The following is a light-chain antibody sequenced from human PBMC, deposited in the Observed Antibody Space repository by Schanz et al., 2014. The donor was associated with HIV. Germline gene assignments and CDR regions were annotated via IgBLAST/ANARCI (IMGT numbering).Light chain of an antibody. CDR3: QHRSSWPYT. V-gene: IGKV3D-20*02. J-gene: IGKJ4*02. CDR2: GAS. Sequence: EIVLTQSPGTLSLSPGERATLSCRASQSVSNRYLAWYQQRPGQAPRLLIYGASTRATGIPARFSGSGSGTEFTLTISSLQSEDFAVYYCQHRSSWPYTF. CDR1: QSVSNRY.